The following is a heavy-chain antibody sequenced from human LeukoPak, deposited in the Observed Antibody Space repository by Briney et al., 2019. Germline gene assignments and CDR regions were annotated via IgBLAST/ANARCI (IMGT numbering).Heavy chain of an antibody. CDR1: GGSISSGGYF. D-gene: IGHD3-22*01. V-gene: IGHV4-31*03. Sequence: SQTLSLTCTVSGGSISSGGYFWSWIRQHPGKDLEWIGYIYYTGSTYYDPSRKSRFAMSLDTSKNQFSLKLSSVTAADTAVYYCARAARGYLYYFDYWGQGTLVTVSS. J-gene: IGHJ4*02. CDR2: IYYTGST. CDR3: ARAARGYLYYFDY.